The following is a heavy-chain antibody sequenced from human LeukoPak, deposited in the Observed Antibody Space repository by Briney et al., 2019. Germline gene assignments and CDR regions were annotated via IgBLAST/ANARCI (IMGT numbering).Heavy chain of an antibody. J-gene: IGHJ6*03. CDR2: INPDSGDT. Sequence: GASVKVSCKASGYSFTGYYMHWVRQAAGQGLEWMGWINPDSGDTNPAQRFQGRVTMTRDTSISTAYMELSSLRSDDTAMYYCARMDVGGGYNAHTDVWGKGTTVIVSS. CDR1: GYSFTGYY. CDR3: ARMDVGGGYNAHTDV. V-gene: IGHV1-2*02. D-gene: IGHD5-24*01.